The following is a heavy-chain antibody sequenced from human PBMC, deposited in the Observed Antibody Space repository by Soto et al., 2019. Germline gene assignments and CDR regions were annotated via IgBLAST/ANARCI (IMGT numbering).Heavy chain of an antibody. CDR3: ARLAAYYQSLDP. Sequence: QVHLQESGPGLVKPSETLSLTCTVSGGSLSPNYWSWIRQPPGKGLEWIGYIYYGGTTTNNPSLNSRVAISIDQSKTHFSRTLRSVTAADTAVYYCARLAAYYQSLDPWGQGILVTVSS. CDR2: IYYGGTT. V-gene: IGHV4-59*08. CDR1: GGSLSPNY. D-gene: IGHD3-9*01. J-gene: IGHJ5*02.